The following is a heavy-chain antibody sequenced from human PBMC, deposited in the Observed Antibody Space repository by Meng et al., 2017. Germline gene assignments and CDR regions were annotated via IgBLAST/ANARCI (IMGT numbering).Heavy chain of an antibody. CDR1: GGSFSGYY. D-gene: IGHD3-10*01. J-gene: IGHJ4*02. Sequence: SQTLSLTCAVYGGSFSGYYWSWIRQPPGKGLEWIGEINHSGSTNYNPSLKSRVTIPVDTSKNQFSLKLSSVTAADTAVYYCARGSRGPTMVRGVVFKVWGQGTLVTVSS. V-gene: IGHV4-34*01. CDR2: INHSGST. CDR3: ARGSRGPTMVRGVVFKV.